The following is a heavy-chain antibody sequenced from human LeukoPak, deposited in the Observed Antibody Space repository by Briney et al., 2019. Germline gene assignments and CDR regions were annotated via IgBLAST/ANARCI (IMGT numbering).Heavy chain of an antibody. CDR1: GGTFSSYA. V-gene: IGHV1-69*04. Sequence: SVKVSCKASGGTFSSYAISWVRQAPGQGLGWMGRIIPILGIANYAQKFQGRVTITADKSTSTAYMELSSLRSEDTAVYYCARAGTVTNWDYFDYWGQGTLVTVSS. D-gene: IGHD4-17*01. J-gene: IGHJ4*02. CDR2: IIPILGIA. CDR3: ARAGTVTNWDYFDY.